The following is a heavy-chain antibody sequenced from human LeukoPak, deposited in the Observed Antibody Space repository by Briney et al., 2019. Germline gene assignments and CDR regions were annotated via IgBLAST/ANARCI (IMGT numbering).Heavy chain of an antibody. J-gene: IGHJ6*02. V-gene: IGHV1-18*04. Sequence: EASVKVSCKASGYTFTSYGISWVRQAPGQGLEWMGWISAYNDNTKHAQKLQGRVFMTTDTSTRTAYMEMRSLRSDDTAVYYCARDLGDYYYGMDVWGQGTTVSVSS. CDR2: ISAYNDNT. CDR1: GYTFTSYG. CDR3: ARDLGDYYYGMDV.